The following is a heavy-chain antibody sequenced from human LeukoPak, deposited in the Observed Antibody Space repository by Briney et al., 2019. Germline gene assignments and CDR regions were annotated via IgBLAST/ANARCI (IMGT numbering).Heavy chain of an antibody. V-gene: IGHV3-21*04. CDR2: ISTTSGNI. Sequence: GGSLRLSCAASGFTFSSYSMNWVRQAPGKGLEWVAAISTTSGNIYYADSVKGRFTISRDNAKNSLYLQMNSLRAEDMALYYCAKAPVPEPHANYFDYWGQGTLVTVSS. J-gene: IGHJ4*02. D-gene: IGHD1-14*01. CDR1: GFTFSSYS. CDR3: AKAPVPEPHANYFDY.